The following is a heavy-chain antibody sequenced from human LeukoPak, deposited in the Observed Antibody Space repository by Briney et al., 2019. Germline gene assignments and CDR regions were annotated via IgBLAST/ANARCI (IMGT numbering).Heavy chain of an antibody. CDR3: AKVTSAGSCYQSDY. V-gene: IGHV3-23*01. Sequence: PGESLILSCAASGFTFSSYAMAWVRQAPGKGLEWVSGISDRGGTTYYADSVEGRFTISRDNSKNTLYLQMNNLGAEDTAVYYCAKVTSAGSCYQSDYWGQGTLVTVSS. D-gene: IGHD2-15*01. CDR2: ISDRGGTT. J-gene: IGHJ4*02. CDR1: GFTFSSYA.